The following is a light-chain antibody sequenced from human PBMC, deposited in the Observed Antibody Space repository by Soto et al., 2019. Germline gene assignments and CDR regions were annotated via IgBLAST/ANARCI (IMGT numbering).Light chain of an antibody. CDR3: SSYTSSSTPHVV. CDR2: DVS. J-gene: IGLJ2*01. V-gene: IGLV2-14*01. CDR1: SSDVGGYNY. Sequence: QSALTQPASVSGSPGQSITISCTGTSSDVGGYNYDSWYQQHPGKAPKLMIYDVSNRPSGVSNRFSGPKSGNTASLTISGLQAEDEADYYCSSYTSSSTPHVVFGGGTKLTVL.